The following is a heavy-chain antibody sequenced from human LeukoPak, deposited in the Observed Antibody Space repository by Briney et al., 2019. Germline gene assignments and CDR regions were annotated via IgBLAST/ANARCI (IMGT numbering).Heavy chain of an antibody. CDR3: ARPGEYSSSSEGWFDP. V-gene: IGHV4-38-2*01. CDR2: TYHSGST. D-gene: IGHD6-6*01. J-gene: IGHJ5*02. Sequence: SETLSLTCAVSGYSISSGYYWGWIRQPPGKGLEWIGSTYHSGSTYYNPSLKSRVTISVDTSKNQFSLKLSSVTAADTAVYYCARPGEYSSSSEGWFDPWGQGTLVTVSS. CDR1: GYSISSGYY.